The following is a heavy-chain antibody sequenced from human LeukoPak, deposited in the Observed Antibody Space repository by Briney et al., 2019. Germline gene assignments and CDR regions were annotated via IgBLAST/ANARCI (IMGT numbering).Heavy chain of an antibody. CDR1: GGSISSSSYY. CDR3: AWAPTSGYYYGSGSPLAFDY. CDR2: IYYSGST. D-gene: IGHD3-10*01. Sequence: SETLSLTCTVSGGSISSSSYYWGWIRQPPGKGLEWIGSIYYSGSTYYNPSLKSRVTISVDTSKNQFSLKLSSVTAADTAVYYCAWAPTSGYYYGSGSPLAFDYWGQGTLVTVSS. V-gene: IGHV4-39*07. J-gene: IGHJ4*02.